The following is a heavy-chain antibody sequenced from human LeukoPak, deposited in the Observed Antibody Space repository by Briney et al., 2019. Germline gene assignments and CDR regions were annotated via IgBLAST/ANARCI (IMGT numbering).Heavy chain of an antibody. J-gene: IGHJ4*02. D-gene: IGHD5-18*01. CDR3: ARDPGVGYYYFDH. CDR1: GFTFSSYA. Sequence: PGGSLRLSCAASGFTFSSYAMHWVRQAPGKGLGWVAVISYDGSNKYYADSVKGRFTISRDDSKNTLYLQMNSLRVEDAAVYYCARDPGVGYYYFDHWGQGTLVIVSS. V-gene: IGHV3-30-3*01. CDR2: ISYDGSNK.